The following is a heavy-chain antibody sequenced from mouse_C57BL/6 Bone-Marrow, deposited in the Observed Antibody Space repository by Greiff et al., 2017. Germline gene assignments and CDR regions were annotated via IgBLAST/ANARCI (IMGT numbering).Heavy chain of an antibody. CDR1: GFSLTSYA. CDR2: ICTGGDT. J-gene: IGHJ2*01. CDR3: ARNYDY. Sequence: VQLQQSGPGLVAPSQSLSITCTVSGFSLTSYAISWVRQPPGKGLEWLGVICTGGDTNYNSALKSRLSISKDNSKSQVFLKMNSLQTDDTARYYCARNYDYWGQGTTLTVSS. V-gene: IGHV2-9-1*01.